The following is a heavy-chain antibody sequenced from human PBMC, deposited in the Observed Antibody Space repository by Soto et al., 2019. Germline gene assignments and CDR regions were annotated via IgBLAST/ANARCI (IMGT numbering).Heavy chain of an antibody. J-gene: IGHJ4*02. CDR1: GGTFSSYA. CDR2: IIPIFGTA. Sequence: QVQLVQSGAEVKKPGSSVKVSCKASGGTFSSYAISWVRQAPGQGLEWMGGIIPIFGTANYAQKFQGRVTITADESTSTAYMELSSLRSEDTAVYYCARASPGYSYGYHYFDYWGQGTLVTVSS. V-gene: IGHV1-69*12. CDR3: ARASPGYSYGYHYFDY. D-gene: IGHD5-18*01.